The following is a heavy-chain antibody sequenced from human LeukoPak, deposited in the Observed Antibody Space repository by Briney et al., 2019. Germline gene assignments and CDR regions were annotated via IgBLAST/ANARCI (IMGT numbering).Heavy chain of an antibody. CDR3: ARASSDDTAMATPFAY. CDR2: INPNSGGT. J-gene: IGHJ4*02. CDR1: GYTFTGYY. Sequence: ASVKVSCKASGYTFTGYYMHWVRQAPGQGLEWMGWINPNSGGTNYAQKFQGRVTMTRDTSISTAYMELSRLRSDDTAVYYCARASSDDTAMATPFAYWGQGTLVTVSS. V-gene: IGHV1-2*02. D-gene: IGHD5-18*01.